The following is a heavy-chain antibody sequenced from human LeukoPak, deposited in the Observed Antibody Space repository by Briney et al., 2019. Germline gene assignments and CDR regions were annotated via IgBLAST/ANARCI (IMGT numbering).Heavy chain of an antibody. D-gene: IGHD6-19*01. CDR3: AHRMPYSSGWPFDY. V-gene: IGHV2-5*02. CDR1: GLARSTSGVG. CDR2: ISLDDDK. Sequence: GCAPTLLNPTPALTLSCTFSGLARSTSGVGVGWIRQPPGKTLVRLAVISLDDDKRYTPSLKSRPTITKHTSKNQVVLTMTNMDPMDAPTYYCAHRMPYSSGWPFDYWGEGTLVTVS. J-gene: IGHJ4*02.